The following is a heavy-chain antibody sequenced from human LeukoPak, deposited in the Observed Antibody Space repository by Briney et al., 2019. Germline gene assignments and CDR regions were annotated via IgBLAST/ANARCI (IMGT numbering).Heavy chain of an antibody. CDR3: AKDAALAAGTFDY. J-gene: IGHJ4*02. D-gene: IGHD6-13*01. Sequence: GGSLRLSCAASGFIFSSYAMHWVRQAPGKGLEWVAVISSDGSNKFYADSVKGRFTISRDNSKNTLYLQMNSLRAEDTAVYYCAKDAALAAGTFDYWGQGTLVTDSS. V-gene: IGHV3-30*18. CDR2: ISSDGSNK. CDR1: GFIFSSYA.